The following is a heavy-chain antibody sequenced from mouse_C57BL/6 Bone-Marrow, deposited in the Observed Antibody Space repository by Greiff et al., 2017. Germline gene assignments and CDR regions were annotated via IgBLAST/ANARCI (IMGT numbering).Heavy chain of an antibody. D-gene: IGHD2-4*01. CDR1: GYTFTDYY. J-gene: IGHJ2*01. CDR2: INPNNGGT. V-gene: IGHV1-26*01. Sequence: EVKLQQSGPELVKPGASVKISCKASGYTFTDYYMNWVKQSHGKSLEWIGDINPNNGGTSYNQKFKGKATLTVDKSSSTAYMELRSLTSEDSAVYYCARSRDYGGYFDYWGQGTTLTVSS. CDR3: ARSRDYGGYFDY.